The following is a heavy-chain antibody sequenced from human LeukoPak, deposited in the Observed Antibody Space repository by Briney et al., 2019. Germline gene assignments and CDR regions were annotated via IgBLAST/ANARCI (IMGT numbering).Heavy chain of an antibody. Sequence: SETLSLTCAVYGGSFSGYYWSWIRRPPGKGLEWIGEINHSGSTNYNPSLKSRVTISVDTSKSQFSLKLSSVTAADTAVYYCARGVGYSSGWYMSNWGQGTLVTVSS. CDR2: INHSGST. CDR3: ARGVGYSSGWYMSN. J-gene: IGHJ4*02. V-gene: IGHV4-34*01. D-gene: IGHD6-19*01. CDR1: GGSFSGYY.